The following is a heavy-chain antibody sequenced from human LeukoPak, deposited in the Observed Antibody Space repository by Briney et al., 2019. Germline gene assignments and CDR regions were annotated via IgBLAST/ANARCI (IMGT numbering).Heavy chain of an antibody. CDR1: GGSFSGYY. V-gene: IGHV4-34*01. Sequence: SETLSLTCAVYGGSFSGYYWSWIRQPPGKGLEWIGEINHSGSTNYNPSLKSRVTISVDTSKNQFSLKLSSVTAADTAVYYCARGRVVAATTVWFDPWGQGTLVTASS. D-gene: IGHD6-19*01. CDR3: ARGRVVAATTVWFDP. CDR2: INHSGST. J-gene: IGHJ5*02.